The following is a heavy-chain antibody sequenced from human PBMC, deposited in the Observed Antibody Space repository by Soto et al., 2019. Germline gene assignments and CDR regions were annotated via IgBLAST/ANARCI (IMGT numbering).Heavy chain of an antibody. CDR2: INPSGGTT. CDR1: GYAFSNYY. J-gene: IGHJ6*02. Sequence: QLQLVQSGAEVKKPGASVKVSCKASGYAFSNYYMHWVRQAPGHGLEWMGIINPSGGTTTYTQEFQARVTMTSDTSTSTVFMELSSLRSDDTAVYYCARAGGETDYYYGMDGWGQGTTVTVSS. CDR3: ARAGGETDYYYGMDG. V-gene: IGHV1-46*01. D-gene: IGHD2-21*01.